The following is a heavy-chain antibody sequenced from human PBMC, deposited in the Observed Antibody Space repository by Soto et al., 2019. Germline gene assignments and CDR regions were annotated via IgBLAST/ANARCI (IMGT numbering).Heavy chain of an antibody. Sequence: GGSLRLSCAASGFDFSNSWMHWVRQVPGKGLVWGSHINSDGSSTTYADSVKGRFTISRDNARTTVYLQLDSLRVEDTAVYYCARDKSYALAVWGQGTTVTVSS. CDR1: GFDFSNSW. V-gene: IGHV3-74*03. D-gene: IGHD4-17*01. CDR2: INSDGSST. CDR3: ARDKSYALAV. J-gene: IGHJ6*02.